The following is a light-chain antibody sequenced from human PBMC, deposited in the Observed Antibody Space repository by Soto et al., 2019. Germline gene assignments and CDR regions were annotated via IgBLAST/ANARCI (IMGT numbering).Light chain of an antibody. CDR1: QDISNY. V-gene: IGKV1-33*01. CDR3: QQYDNRPPLT. CDR2: DAS. J-gene: IGKJ4*01. Sequence: DIQMTQSPSSLSASVGDRVTITCQASQDISNYLNWYQQKPGKAPKLLIYDASNLETGVPSRFSGSGSGPDFTFTISSLQAEDIATYYCQQYDNRPPLTFGGGTKVEIK.